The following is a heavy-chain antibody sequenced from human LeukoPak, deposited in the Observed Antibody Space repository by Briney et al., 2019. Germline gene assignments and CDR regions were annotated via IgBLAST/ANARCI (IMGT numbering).Heavy chain of an antibody. J-gene: IGHJ4*02. CDR1: GFTFSSYG. Sequence: LTGGSLRLSCAASGFTFSSYGMHWVRQAPGKGLEWVAVISYDGSNKYYADSVKGRFTISRDNSKNTLYLQMNSLRAEDTAVYYCAKAAAAGGAFGYWGQGTLVTVSS. V-gene: IGHV3-30*18. CDR2: ISYDGSNK. CDR3: AKAAAAGGAFGY. D-gene: IGHD6-13*01.